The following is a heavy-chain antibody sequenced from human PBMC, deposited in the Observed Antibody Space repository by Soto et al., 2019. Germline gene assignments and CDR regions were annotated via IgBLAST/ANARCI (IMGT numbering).Heavy chain of an antibody. D-gene: IGHD1-7*01. CDR1: GYTFTSYA. Sequence: ASVKVSCKASGYTFTSYAMHWVRQAPGQRLEWMGWINAGNGNTKYSQKFQGRVTITRDTSASTAYMELSSLRSEDTAVYYCARGKGTPSVVWTNWFDPWGQGTLVTVSS. CDR2: INAGNGNT. J-gene: IGHJ5*02. CDR3: ARGKGTPSVVWTNWFDP. V-gene: IGHV1-3*01.